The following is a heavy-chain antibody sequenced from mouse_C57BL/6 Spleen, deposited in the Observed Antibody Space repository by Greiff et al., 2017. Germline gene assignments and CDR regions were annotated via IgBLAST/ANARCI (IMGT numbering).Heavy chain of an antibody. V-gene: IGHV7-3*01. CDR3: ASPNDYDYYAMDY. CDR2: IRNKANGYTT. Sequence: EVQVVESGGGLVQPGGSLSLSCAASGFTFTDYYMSWVRQPPGKALAWLGFIRNKANGYTTEYSASVKGRFTISRDNSQSILYLQMNALRAEDSATYYCASPNDYDYYAMDYWGQGTSVTVSS. CDR1: GFTFTDYY. J-gene: IGHJ4*01. D-gene: IGHD2-4*01.